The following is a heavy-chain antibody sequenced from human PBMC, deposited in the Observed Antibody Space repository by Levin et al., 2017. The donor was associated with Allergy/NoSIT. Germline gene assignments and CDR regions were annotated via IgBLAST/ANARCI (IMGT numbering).Heavy chain of an antibody. CDR2: TYYRSKWYN. D-gene: IGHD2-21*01. J-gene: IGHJ4*02. CDR3: AREAPLTSDHSYYFDY. Sequence: PSETLSLTCAISGDSVSSNGAAWDWIRQSPSRGLEWLGRTYYRSKWYNDYAVSVKSRITIKPDTSKNQFSLQLNSVTPEDTAVYYCAREAPLTSDHSYYFDYWGQGTLVTVSS. V-gene: IGHV6-1*01. CDR1: GDSVSSNGAA.